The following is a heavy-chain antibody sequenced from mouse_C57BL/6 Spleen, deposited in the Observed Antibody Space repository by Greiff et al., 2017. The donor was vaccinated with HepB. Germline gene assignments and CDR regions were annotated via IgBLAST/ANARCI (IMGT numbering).Heavy chain of an antibody. CDR1: GFTFSDYG. CDR3: ARDYGSSYWYFDV. Sequence: EVQRVESGGGLVKPGGSLKLSCAASGFTFSDYGMHWVRQAPEKGLEWVAYISSGSSTIYYADTVKGRFTISRDNAKNTRFLQMTSLRSEDTAMYYCARDYGSSYWYFDVWGTGTTVTVSS. V-gene: IGHV5-17*01. CDR2: ISSGSSTI. D-gene: IGHD1-1*01. J-gene: IGHJ1*03.